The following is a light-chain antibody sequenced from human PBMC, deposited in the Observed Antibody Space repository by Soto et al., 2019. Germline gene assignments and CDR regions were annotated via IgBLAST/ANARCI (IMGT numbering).Light chain of an antibody. CDR2: KAS. Sequence: DFQMTQSPSTLSASVGDRVTITCRASQSISTSLAWYQQKPGKAPKVLIYKASSLESGVPSRFSGSGSGTFFTLTISILQPDDVATYYCQHCDSYWTFGQGTKVEIK. CDR1: QSISTS. J-gene: IGKJ1*01. CDR3: QHCDSYWT. V-gene: IGKV1-5*03.